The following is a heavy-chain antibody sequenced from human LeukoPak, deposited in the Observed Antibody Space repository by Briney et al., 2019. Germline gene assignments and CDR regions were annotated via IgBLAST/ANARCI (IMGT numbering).Heavy chain of an antibody. J-gene: IGHJ4*02. D-gene: IGHD3-22*01. Sequence: PSQTLFLTCTVSDGSISSGGYYWSWIRQHPGKGLEWIGYIYYSGSTYYNPSLKSRIIISVDTSKNQFSLKLSSVTAADTAVYYCAREYYDSSGYRFDYWGQGTLVTVSS. CDR1: DGSISSGGYY. V-gene: IGHV4-31*03. CDR3: AREYYDSSGYRFDY. CDR2: IYYSGST.